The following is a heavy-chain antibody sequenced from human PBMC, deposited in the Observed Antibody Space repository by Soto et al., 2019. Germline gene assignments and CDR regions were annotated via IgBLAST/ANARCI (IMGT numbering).Heavy chain of an antibody. CDR2: MYTKERT. D-gene: IGHD3-16*01. V-gene: IGHV4-4*07. CDR1: GGSITNYY. Sequence: TISLTCKVSGGSITNYYWSWIRQPAGKGLEWIGRMYTKERTNYNLSFKSRVTMSVDTSKNQFSLKLNAVTAADTAVYYCARDDYKDGGNNWFDPWGQGTLVTVSS. CDR3: ARDDYKDGGNNWFDP. J-gene: IGHJ5*02.